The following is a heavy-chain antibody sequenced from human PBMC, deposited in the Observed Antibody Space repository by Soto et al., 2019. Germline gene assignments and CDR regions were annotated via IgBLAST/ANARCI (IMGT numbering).Heavy chain of an antibody. V-gene: IGHV3-30-3*01. J-gene: IGHJ5*02. CDR3: AREGGGTTDHWFDP. Sequence: QVQLVESGGGVVQPGRSLRLSCAASGFTFSSYAMHWVRQAPGKGLEWVAVISYDGSNKYYADSVKGRFTISRDNSKNTLYLQMNSLRAEDTAVYYCAREGGGTTDHWFDPWGQGTLVTVSS. D-gene: IGHD1-1*01. CDR1: GFTFSSYA. CDR2: ISYDGSNK.